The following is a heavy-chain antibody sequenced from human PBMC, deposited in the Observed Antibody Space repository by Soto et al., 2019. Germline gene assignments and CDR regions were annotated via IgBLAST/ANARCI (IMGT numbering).Heavy chain of an antibody. V-gene: IGHV1-18*01. D-gene: IGHD2-15*01. CDR2: INSFSGDT. Sequence: QVQLVQSGAEVKKPGASVKVSCKASGYTFTHYGITWVRQAPGQGLEWMGWINSFSGDTNYPQKPQGRLTITTDTSPNSVYMELRNLRSDDTAVYYFARDLPSGGKYWYFDIWGRGTLVTVSS. CDR1: GYTFTHYG. J-gene: IGHJ2*01. CDR3: ARDLPSGGKYWYFDI.